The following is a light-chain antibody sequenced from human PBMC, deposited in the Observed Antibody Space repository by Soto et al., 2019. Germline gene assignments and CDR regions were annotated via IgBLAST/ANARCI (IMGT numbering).Light chain of an antibody. CDR3: QQYGSSPLYT. J-gene: IGKJ2*01. CDR2: GAS. CDR1: QSVSRSY. V-gene: IGKV3-20*01. Sequence: ESGLRQSPGTVSLSPGERDTLSCRASQSVSRSYLAWYQQKPGQAPRLLIYGASSRATGIPDRFSGSGSGTDFTLTISRLEPEDFAVYYCQQYGSSPLYTFGQGTKLEIK.